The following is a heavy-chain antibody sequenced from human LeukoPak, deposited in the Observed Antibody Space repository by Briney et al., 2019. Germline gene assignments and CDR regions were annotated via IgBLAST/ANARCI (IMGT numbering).Heavy chain of an antibody. J-gene: IGHJ6*02. Sequence: SQTLSLTCTVSGGSISSGGYYWSWIRQHPGKGLEWIGYIYYSGSTYYNPSLKSRVTISVDTSKNQFSLKLSSVTAADTAVYYCARESSSLNYYYGMDVWGQGTTVTVSS. CDR2: IYYSGST. D-gene: IGHD6-6*01. V-gene: IGHV4-31*03. CDR1: GGSISSGGYY. CDR3: ARESSSLNYYYGMDV.